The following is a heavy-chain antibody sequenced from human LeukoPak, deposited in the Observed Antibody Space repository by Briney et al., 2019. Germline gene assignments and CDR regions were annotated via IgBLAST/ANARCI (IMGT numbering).Heavy chain of an antibody. Sequence: PGGSLRLSCAASGFTFSDYYMSWIRQAPGKGREGVSYISSSGSTIYYADSVKGRFTISRDNAKNSLYLQLNSLRAEDTAVYYCARGLSGIAAAGYFQHWGQGTLVTVSS. V-gene: IGHV3-11*04. J-gene: IGHJ1*01. CDR3: ARGLSGIAAAGYFQH. D-gene: IGHD6-13*01. CDR1: GFTFSDYY. CDR2: ISSSGSTI.